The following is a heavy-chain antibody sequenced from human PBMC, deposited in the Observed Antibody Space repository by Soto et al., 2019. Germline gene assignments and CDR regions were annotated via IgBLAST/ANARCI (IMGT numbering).Heavy chain of an antibody. Sequence: QVQLVQSGAEVKKPGSSMKVSCKTFGGTFSDYAISWVRQAPGQGLEWMGGIIPFFGRTNYVQEFQGRVTITADESTSTAYMELSSLRHEDTAVYYCVRAGRFGVVINGGMDVWGQGTTVTVSS. CDR3: VRAGRFGVVINGGMDV. CDR1: GGTFSDYA. D-gene: IGHD3-3*01. J-gene: IGHJ6*02. CDR2: IIPFFGRT. V-gene: IGHV1-69*01.